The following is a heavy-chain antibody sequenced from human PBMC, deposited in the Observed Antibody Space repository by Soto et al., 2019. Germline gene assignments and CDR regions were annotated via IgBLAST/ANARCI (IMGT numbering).Heavy chain of an antibody. J-gene: IGHJ4*02. CDR2: ISNSGST. CDR1: GGSVTSNDDY. Sequence: PSETLFLTCTVYGGSVTSNDDYWTWIRQSPGKGLEWIGYISNSGSTGYNPSLKTRLSMSVDRSKKQFTLRLTSVTAADTAVYFCATESGSTYGYFDHWGQGTQVTVS. V-gene: IGHV4-30-4*01. D-gene: IGHD5-18*01. CDR3: ATESGSTYGYFDH.